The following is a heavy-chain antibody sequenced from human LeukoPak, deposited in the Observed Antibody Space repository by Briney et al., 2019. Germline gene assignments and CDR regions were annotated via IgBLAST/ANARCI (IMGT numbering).Heavy chain of an antibody. CDR2: ISSGSSTI. CDR1: GFIFNNYN. CDR3: AELGITMIGGV. V-gene: IGHV3-48*01. J-gene: IGHJ6*04. Sequence: GGSLRLSCAASGFIFNNYNMNWVRQAPGKGLEWVSYISSGSSTIYYADSVKGRFTISRDNAKNSLYLQMNSLRAGDTAVYYCAELGITMIGGVWGKGTTVTISS. D-gene: IGHD3-10*02.